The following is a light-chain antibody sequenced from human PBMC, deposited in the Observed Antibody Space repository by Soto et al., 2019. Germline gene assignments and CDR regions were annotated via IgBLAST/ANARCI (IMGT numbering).Light chain of an antibody. CDR2: AVS. CDR1: SSDIGGSNY. CDR3: YSSRSSSSTFYV. Sequence: QSALTQPASVSGSPGQSITISCAGTSSDIGGSNYVSWYQQHPGKATKLFIYAVSQRPSGVSNLFSGSNSGNTDSLTISGRQAEDEADYFCYSSRSSSSTFYVFGTGTKVTVL. V-gene: IGLV2-14*03. J-gene: IGLJ1*01.